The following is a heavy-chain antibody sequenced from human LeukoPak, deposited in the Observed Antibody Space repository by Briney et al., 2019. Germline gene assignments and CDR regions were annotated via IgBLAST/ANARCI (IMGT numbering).Heavy chain of an antibody. Sequence: PSETLSLTCTVSGGSISSGGYYWSWIRQHPGKGLEWIGYIYYSGSTYYNPSLKSRVTISVDTSKNQFSLKLSSVTAADTAVYYCARLNPHYYYYGMDVWGQGTTVTVSS. CDR2: IYYSGST. CDR1: GGSISSGGYY. J-gene: IGHJ6*02. V-gene: IGHV4-31*03. CDR3: ARLNPHYYYYGMDV.